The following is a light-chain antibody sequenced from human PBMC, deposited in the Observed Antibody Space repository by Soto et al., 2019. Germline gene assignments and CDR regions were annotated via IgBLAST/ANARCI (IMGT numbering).Light chain of an antibody. J-gene: IGKJ1*01. CDR3: QQYGSSPV. V-gene: IGKV3-20*01. Sequence: EIVLTQSPGTLYLSPGERATLSCRASQSVSNNYLAWYQQKPGQAPRLLIYGASSRATGIPDRFSGSGSGTDFTLTISRLEPEDFAVYYCQQYGSSPVFGQGTKVDIK. CDR2: GAS. CDR1: QSVSNNY.